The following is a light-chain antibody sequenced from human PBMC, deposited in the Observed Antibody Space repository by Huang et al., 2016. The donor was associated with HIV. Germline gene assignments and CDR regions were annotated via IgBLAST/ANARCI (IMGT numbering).Light chain of an antibody. J-gene: IGKJ1*01. Sequence: DIQMTQSPSTLSASVGDRVTITCRASQSISSWLAWYQQKQGKAPKLLIYDASSLESGVPSRFSGSGSGTEFTLTISILQPDNFATYYCQQYNSYPWTFGQGTKVEIK. CDR2: DAS. V-gene: IGKV1-5*01. CDR3: QQYNSYPWT. CDR1: QSISSW.